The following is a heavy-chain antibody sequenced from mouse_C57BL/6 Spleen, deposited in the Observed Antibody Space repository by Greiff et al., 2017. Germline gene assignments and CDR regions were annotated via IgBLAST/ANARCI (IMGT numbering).Heavy chain of an antibody. CDR1: GFSLPSYG. Sequence: QVQLQQSGPGLVQPSQSLSITCTVSGFSLPSYGVHWVRQSPGKGLEWLGVIWRGGSTDYNAAFISRLSISKDNSKSQVFFKMNSLQADDTAIYYWAVPNWDVAFAYGGPVALVTVSA. D-gene: IGHD4-1*01. CDR3: AVPNWDVAFAY. V-gene: IGHV2-2*01. J-gene: IGHJ3*01. CDR2: IWRGGST.